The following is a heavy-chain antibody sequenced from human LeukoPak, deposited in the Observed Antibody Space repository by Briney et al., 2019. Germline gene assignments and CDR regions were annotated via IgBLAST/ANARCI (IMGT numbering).Heavy chain of an antibody. CDR2: ISTSSNYI. J-gene: IGHJ6*02. CDR1: GFTFSSSA. D-gene: IGHD2-21*02. CDR3: ARCGGDCSSYYGMDV. Sequence: GGSLRLSCAASGFTFSSSAMSWVRQVPGKGLEWVSSISTSSNYIYYADSVKGRFTISRDNANNSLYLQMNSLRAEDTAVYYCARCGGDCSSYYGMDVWGQGTTVTVSS. V-gene: IGHV3-21*01.